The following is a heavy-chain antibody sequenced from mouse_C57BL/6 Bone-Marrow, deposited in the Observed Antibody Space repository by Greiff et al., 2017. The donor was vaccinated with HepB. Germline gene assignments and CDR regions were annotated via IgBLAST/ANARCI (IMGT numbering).Heavy chain of an antibody. CDR1: GYSITSGYY. CDR3: ARDDLYYYGSSYVYFDV. CDR2: ISYDGSN. V-gene: IGHV3-6*01. J-gene: IGHJ1*03. D-gene: IGHD1-1*01. Sequence: EVQLQESGPGLVKPSQSLSLTCSVTGYSITSGYYWNWIRQFPGNKLEWMGYISYDGSNNYNPSLKNRISITRDTSKNQFFLKLNSVTTEDTATYYCARDDLYYYGSSYVYFDVWGTGTTVTVSS.